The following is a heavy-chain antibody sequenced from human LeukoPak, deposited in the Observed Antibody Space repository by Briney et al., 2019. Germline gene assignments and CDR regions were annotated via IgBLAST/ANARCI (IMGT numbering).Heavy chain of an antibody. J-gene: IGHJ4*02. D-gene: IGHD3-16*01. V-gene: IGHV1-18*01. CDR3: ASGLGAMVAGY. CDR1: GYTFSSYD. Sequence: GASVKVSCKASGYTFSSYDISWVRLAPGQGLEWMGRISAYNGNTDYAQKFQGRVTMTTDTSTSTAYMELRSLRSGDTAVYYCASGLGAMVAGYWGEGTVVTVSS. CDR2: ISAYNGNT.